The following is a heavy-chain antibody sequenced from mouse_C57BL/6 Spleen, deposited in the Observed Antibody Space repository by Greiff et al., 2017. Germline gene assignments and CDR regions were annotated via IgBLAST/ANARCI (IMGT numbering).Heavy chain of an antibody. J-gene: IGHJ1*03. CDR2: ISSGSSTI. Sequence: EVMLVESGGGLVKPGGSLKLSCAASGFTFSDYGLHWVRQAPEKGLEWVAYISSGSSTIYYADTVKGLFTISRDNAKNTLFLQMTSLRSEDTAMYYCARPDYYGSSYWYFDVWGTGTTVTVSS. D-gene: IGHD1-1*01. CDR3: ARPDYYGSSYWYFDV. CDR1: GFTFSDYG. V-gene: IGHV5-17*01.